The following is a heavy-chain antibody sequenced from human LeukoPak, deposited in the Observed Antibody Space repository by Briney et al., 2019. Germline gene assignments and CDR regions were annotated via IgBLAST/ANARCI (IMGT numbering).Heavy chain of an antibody. Sequence: PGGSLRLSCAASGFTFSSNAMHWVRQAPGKGLVWVAIISFDGNNKYYADSVKGRFTISRDNSKNTLYLKMNSLRTEDTAVYYCERDPKGGYSYGWGAFDIWGHGTMVTVSS. D-gene: IGHD5-18*01. J-gene: IGHJ3*02. V-gene: IGHV3-30*04. CDR1: GFTFSSNA. CDR3: ERDPKGGYSYGWGAFDI. CDR2: ISFDGNNK.